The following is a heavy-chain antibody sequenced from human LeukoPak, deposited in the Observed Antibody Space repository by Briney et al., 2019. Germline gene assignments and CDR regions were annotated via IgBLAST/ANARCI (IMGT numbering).Heavy chain of an antibody. V-gene: IGHV3-21*01. D-gene: IGHD6-13*01. CDR1: GFTFSSYS. CDR3: AREAAAAVDY. Sequence: GSLRLSCAASGFTFSSYSMNWVRQAPGKGLEWVSSISSSSSYIYYADSVKGRFTISRDDAKNSLYLQMNSLRAEDTAVYYCAREAAAAVDYWGQGTLVTVSS. CDR2: ISSSSSYI. J-gene: IGHJ4*02.